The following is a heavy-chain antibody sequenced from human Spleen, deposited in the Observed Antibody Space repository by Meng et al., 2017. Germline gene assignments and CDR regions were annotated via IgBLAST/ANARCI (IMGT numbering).Heavy chain of an antibody. CDR2: IYYSGST. CDR3: ARSSEVVTLPLFFDC. D-gene: IGHD2-21*02. V-gene: IGHV4-39*07. J-gene: IGHJ4*02. Sequence: SETLSLTCTVSGGSISSSSYYWGWIRQPPGKGLEWIGSIYYSGSTYYNPSLKSRVTISVDTSKNQFSLKVNSVTAADTAVYFCARSSEVVTLPLFFDCWGQGTLVTVSS. CDR1: GGSISSSSYY.